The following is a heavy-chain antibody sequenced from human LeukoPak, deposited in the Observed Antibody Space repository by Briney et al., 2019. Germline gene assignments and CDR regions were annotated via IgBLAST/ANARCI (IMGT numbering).Heavy chain of an antibody. D-gene: IGHD3-22*01. Sequence: GGSLRLSCAASGFTFSSYWMYWVRQAPGKGLVWVSRINIDGSSTMYADSVKGRFTISRGNAKNTLYLQMNSLRAEDTAVYYCARGGYYDSSGYYYPPGDYWGQGTLVTVSS. CDR2: INIDGSST. J-gene: IGHJ4*02. V-gene: IGHV3-74*03. CDR1: GFTFSSYW. CDR3: ARGGYYDSSGYYYPPGDY.